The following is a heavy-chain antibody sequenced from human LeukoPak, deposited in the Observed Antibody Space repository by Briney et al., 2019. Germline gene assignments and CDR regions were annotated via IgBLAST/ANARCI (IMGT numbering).Heavy chain of an antibody. CDR1: GYIFTDYY. CDR2: INCNSGGT. J-gene: IGHJ4*02. D-gene: IGHD1-1*01. V-gene: IGHV1-2*06. CDR3: ARDLSSTSNWELDY. Sequence: GASVKVSCKASGYIFTDYYLHWVRQAPGQGPEWMGRINCNSGGTMYVQNLQDRVTMTRVTSISTAYMELSRLTSDDTAVYYCARDLSSTSNWELDYWGQGTLVTVSS.